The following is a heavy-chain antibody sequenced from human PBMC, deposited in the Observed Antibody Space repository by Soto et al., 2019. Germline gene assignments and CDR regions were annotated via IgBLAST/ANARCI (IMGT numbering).Heavy chain of an antibody. CDR1: GYTFTGYY. V-gene: IGHV1-2*02. D-gene: IGHD6-19*01. J-gene: IGHJ6*02. CDR3: ARVGSSSGWFPPGIGMDV. Sequence: EASVKVSCKASGYTFTGYYMHWVRQAPGQGLEWLGWINPNSGGTNYAQKFQGSVTITRDTSISTAYMELSRLRSDETAVYYCARVGSSSGWFPPGIGMDVWGQATTVTVSS. CDR2: INPNSGGT.